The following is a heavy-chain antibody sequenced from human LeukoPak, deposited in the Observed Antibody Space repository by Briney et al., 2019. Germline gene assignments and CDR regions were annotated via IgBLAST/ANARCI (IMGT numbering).Heavy chain of an antibody. J-gene: IGHJ4*02. CDR3: AKDGGGWYTSGWYYFDY. Sequence: GGSLRLSCAASGFTFSSYGMHWVRQAPGKGLEWVSSVSGSGATTYYADSVKGRFTISRDNSKNTLHLQMSSLRADDTAIYYCAKDGGGWYTSGWYYFDYWGQGTLVTASS. D-gene: IGHD6-19*01. V-gene: IGHV3-23*01. CDR2: VSGSGATT. CDR1: GFTFSSYG.